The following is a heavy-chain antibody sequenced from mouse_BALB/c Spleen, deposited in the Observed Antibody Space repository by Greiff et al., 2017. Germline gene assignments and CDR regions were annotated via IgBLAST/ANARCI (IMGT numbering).Heavy chain of an antibody. D-gene: IGHD2-4*01. J-gene: IGHJ2*01. CDR3: ANMITGYFDY. V-gene: IGHV3-2*02. CDR1: GYSITSDYA. Sequence: EVMLVESGPGLVKPSQSLSLTCTVTGYSITSDYAWNWIRQFPGNKLEWMGYISYSGSTSYNPSLKSRISITRDTSKNQFFLQLNSVTTEDTATYYCANMITGYFDYWGQGTTLTVSS. CDR2: ISYSGST.